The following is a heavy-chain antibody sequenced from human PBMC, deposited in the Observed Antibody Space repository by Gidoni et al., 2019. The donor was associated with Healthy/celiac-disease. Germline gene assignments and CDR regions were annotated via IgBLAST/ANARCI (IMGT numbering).Heavy chain of an antibody. CDR2: ISSSSSTI. CDR3: AREVGGDYGSGAFDI. Sequence: EVQLVESGGGLVQPGGALRLSCAASGFTFRSYSMNWVRQAPGKGLEWVSYISSSSSTIYYADSVKGRFTISRDNAKNSLYLQMNSLRDEDTAVYYCAREVGGDYGSGAFDIWGQGTMVTVSS. CDR1: GFTFRSYS. D-gene: IGHD3-10*01. V-gene: IGHV3-48*02. J-gene: IGHJ3*02.